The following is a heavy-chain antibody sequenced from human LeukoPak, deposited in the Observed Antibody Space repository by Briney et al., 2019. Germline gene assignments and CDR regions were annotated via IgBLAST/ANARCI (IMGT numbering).Heavy chain of an antibody. J-gene: IGHJ4*02. Sequence: GGSLRLSCVASGFTFTSYSMHWVRQAPGKGLEWVAVISSDGSDKYYADFVKGRFTISRDNAKNTLYLQMNSLRAEDTAVYYCAREYYGSGSFWGQGTLVTVSS. CDR3: AREYYGSGSF. CDR1: GFTFTSYS. V-gene: IGHV3-30*04. CDR2: ISSDGSDK. D-gene: IGHD3-10*01.